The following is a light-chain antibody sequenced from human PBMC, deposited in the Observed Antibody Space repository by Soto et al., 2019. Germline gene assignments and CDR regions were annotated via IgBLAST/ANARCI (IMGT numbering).Light chain of an antibody. CDR1: QSVSSN. J-gene: IGKJ1*01. Sequence: EIVMTQSPATLSVSPGERATLSCRASQSVSSNLAWYQQKPGQAPRLLIYGASTRATGIPARFSGSGSGTEFTLTISSLQSEDFAVYYGQQYNNWPPTTFGHGTKVEIK. CDR3: QQYNNWPPTT. V-gene: IGKV3-15*01. CDR2: GAS.